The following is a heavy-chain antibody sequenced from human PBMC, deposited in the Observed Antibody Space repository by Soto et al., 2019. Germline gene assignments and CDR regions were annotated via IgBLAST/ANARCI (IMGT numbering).Heavy chain of an antibody. Sequence: ASVKVSCKASGYTFTGYAMHWVRQAPGQRLEWMGWINAGNGNTKYSQKFQGRVTITRDTSASTAYMELSSLRSEDTAVYYCARAPTNYDILTFRFDPWGQGTLVTVSS. V-gene: IGHV1-3*01. J-gene: IGHJ5*02. CDR3: ARAPTNYDILTFRFDP. CDR2: INAGNGNT. CDR1: GYTFTGYA. D-gene: IGHD3-9*01.